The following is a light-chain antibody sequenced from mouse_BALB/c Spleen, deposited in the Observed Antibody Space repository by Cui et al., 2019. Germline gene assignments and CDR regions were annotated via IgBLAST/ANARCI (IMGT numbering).Light chain of an antibody. CDR3: HQWSSYPWT. CDR2: STA. J-gene: IGKJ1*01. CDR1: SSVSY. V-gene: IGKV4-80*01. Sequence: QIVLTQYPAIMSASLGEENNLTCSASSSVSYMHWYQQKSGTSPKLLIYSTANLASGVPSRFSGSGSGTFYSLTISSVEAEYAAYYYCHQWSSYPWTFGGGTKREIK.